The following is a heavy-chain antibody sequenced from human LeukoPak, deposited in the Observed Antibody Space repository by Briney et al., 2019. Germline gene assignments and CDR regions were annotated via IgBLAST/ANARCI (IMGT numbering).Heavy chain of an antibody. CDR2: ISETGRST. J-gene: IGHJ3*02. D-gene: IGHD6-13*01. CDR1: GFTFSTFA. CDR3: ARDLSTAAADAFDI. Sequence: GGSLRLSCVASGFTFSTFAMNWVRQAPGKGLEWVSTISETGRSTYYADSVKGQFTISRDNSKNTLYLQMNSLRAEDTAVYYCARDLSTAAADAFDIWGQGTMVTVSS. V-gene: IGHV3-23*01.